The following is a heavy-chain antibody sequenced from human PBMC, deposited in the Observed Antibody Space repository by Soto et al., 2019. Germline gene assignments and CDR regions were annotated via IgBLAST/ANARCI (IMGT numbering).Heavy chain of an antibody. V-gene: IGHV4-30-4*01. CDR1: GGSTSSGDYY. CDR2: IYYSGST. CDR3: ARVLQPYDFWSGYPYYFDY. J-gene: IGHJ4*02. D-gene: IGHD3-3*01. Sequence: PSETLSLTCTVSGGSTSSGDYYWSWIRQPPGKGLEWIGYIYYSGSTYYNPSLKSRVTISVDTSKNQFSLKLSSVTAADTAVYYCARVLQPYDFWSGYPYYFDYWGQGTLVNVSS.